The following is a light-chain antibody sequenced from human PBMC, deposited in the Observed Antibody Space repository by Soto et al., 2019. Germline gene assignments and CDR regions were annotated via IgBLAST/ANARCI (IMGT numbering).Light chain of an antibody. CDR2: STN. CDR1: SGSVSTSYY. CDR3: VLYMGSGAVV. Sequence: QTVVTQEPSFSVSPGGTVPLTCGLSSGSVSTSYYPSWYQQTPGQAPRTLIYSTNTRSSGVPDRFSGSILGNKAALTITGAQADDESDYYCVLYMGSGAVVFGGGTKLTVL. J-gene: IGLJ2*01. V-gene: IGLV8-61*01.